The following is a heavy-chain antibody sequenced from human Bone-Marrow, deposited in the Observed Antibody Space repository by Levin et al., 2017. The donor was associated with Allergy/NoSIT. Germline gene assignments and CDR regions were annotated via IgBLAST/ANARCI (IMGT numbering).Heavy chain of an antibody. J-gene: IGHJ4*02. CDR1: GFTFSGSA. V-gene: IGHV3-73*01. CDR2: IRSKANSYAT. Sequence: GGSLRLSCAASGFTFSGSAMHWVRQASGKGLEWVGRIRSKANSYATAYAASVKGRFTISRDDSKNTAYLQMNSLKTEDTAVYYCTTRPYYYDSSGYYGGDYWGQGTLVTVSS. CDR3: TTRPYYYDSSGYYGGDY. D-gene: IGHD3-22*01.